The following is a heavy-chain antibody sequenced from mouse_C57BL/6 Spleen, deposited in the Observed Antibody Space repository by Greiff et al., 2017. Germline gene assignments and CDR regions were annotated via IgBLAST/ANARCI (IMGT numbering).Heavy chain of an antibody. Sequence: EVQLQQSGPELVKPGASVKISCKASGYTFTDYYMNWVKQSHGKSLEWIGDINPNNGGTSYNQKFKGKATLTVDKSSSTAYMELRSLTSEDSAVYYCASIITTVVEWGQGTTLTVSS. CDR3: ASIITTVVE. CDR1: GYTFTDYY. J-gene: IGHJ2*01. D-gene: IGHD1-1*01. V-gene: IGHV1-26*01. CDR2: INPNNGGT.